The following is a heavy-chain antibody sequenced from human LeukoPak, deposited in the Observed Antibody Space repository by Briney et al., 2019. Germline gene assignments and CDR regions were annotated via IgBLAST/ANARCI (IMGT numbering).Heavy chain of an antibody. CDR1: GGSISTPGYY. J-gene: IGHJ4*02. Sequence: PSETLSLTCTVSGGSISTPGYYWGWIRQPPGKGLEWIGSLYHSGSTYYKPSLKSRATISVDKSKNQCSLKLRSVTAADTAVYYCARGEDYWGQGTLVTVSS. CDR3: ARGEDY. CDR2: LYHSGST. V-gene: IGHV4-39*01. D-gene: IGHD3-10*01.